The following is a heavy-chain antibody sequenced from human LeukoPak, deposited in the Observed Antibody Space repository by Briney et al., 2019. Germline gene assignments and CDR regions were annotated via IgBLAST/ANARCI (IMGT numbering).Heavy chain of an antibody. CDR1: GYTFTNYG. J-gene: IGHJ5*02. V-gene: IGHV1-8*02. D-gene: IGHD5-12*01. CDR2: MNPNSGNT. CDR3: ARGLGAYRGNNFLNWFDP. Sequence: ASVKVSCKASGYTFTNYGITWVRQAPGQGLEWMGWMNPNSGNTGYAQRFQGRVTMTRNTSISTAYMELSSLTSEDTAVYYCARGLGAYRGNNFLNWFDPWGQGTLVTVSS.